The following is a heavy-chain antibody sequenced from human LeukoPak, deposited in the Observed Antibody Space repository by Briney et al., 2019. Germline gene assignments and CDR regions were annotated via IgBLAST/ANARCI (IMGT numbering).Heavy chain of an antibody. J-gene: IGHJ5*02. D-gene: IGHD4-17*01. CDR2: IYSGGST. CDR1: GFTVSSNY. CDR3: ARGYGDYDWFDP. Sequence: GGSLRLSCAASGFTVSSNYMSWVRQAPGKGLEWVSVIYSGGSTYYADSVKGRFTISRDNSKNTLYLQMNSLRVEDTAVYYCARGYGDYDWFDPWGQGTLVTVSS. V-gene: IGHV3-66*02.